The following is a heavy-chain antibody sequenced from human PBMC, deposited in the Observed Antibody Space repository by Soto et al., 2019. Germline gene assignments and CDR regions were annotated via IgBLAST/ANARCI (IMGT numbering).Heavy chain of an antibody. CDR1: GFTFSSYA. CDR3: AIDSIRYSGYDYVRGYLDY. CDR2: ISGSAGST. D-gene: IGHD5-12*01. Sequence: GGSLRLSCAASGFTFSSYAMSWVRQAPGKGLEWVSAISGSAGSTYYADSVKGRFTISSDNSKNKLYMQMNSLRAEHTDVYYRAIDSIRYSGYDYVRGYLDYWGQGTLVTVSS. J-gene: IGHJ4*02. V-gene: IGHV3-23*01.